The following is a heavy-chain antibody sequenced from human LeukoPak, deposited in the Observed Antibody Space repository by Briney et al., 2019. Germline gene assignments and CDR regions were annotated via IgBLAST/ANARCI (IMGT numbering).Heavy chain of an antibody. CDR1: GYTFTGYY. D-gene: IGHD3-3*01. CDR3: ARDWGRRGYYDFWSGDDNRFDP. V-gene: IGHV1-2*02. J-gene: IGHJ5*02. Sequence: ASVKVSCKASGYTFTGYYMHWVRQAPGQGLEWMGWINPNSGGTNYAQKFQGRVTMTRDTSISTAYMELSRLRSDDSAVYYCARDWGRRGYYDFWSGDDNRFDPWGQGTLVTASS. CDR2: INPNSGGT.